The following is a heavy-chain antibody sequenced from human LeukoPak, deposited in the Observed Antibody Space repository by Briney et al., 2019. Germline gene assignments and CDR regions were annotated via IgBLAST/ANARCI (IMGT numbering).Heavy chain of an antibody. J-gene: IGHJ4*02. Sequence: PGGSLRLSCAASGFTFSSYSMNWVRQAPGKGLEWVSAVSGSGGSTYYADSVKGRFTISRDNSKNTLYLQMNSLRAEDTAVYYCAKVNYYDSSGYDYYDYWGQGTLVTVSS. CDR1: GFTFSSYS. V-gene: IGHV3-23*01. CDR3: AKVNYYDSSGYDYYDY. CDR2: VSGSGGST. D-gene: IGHD3-22*01.